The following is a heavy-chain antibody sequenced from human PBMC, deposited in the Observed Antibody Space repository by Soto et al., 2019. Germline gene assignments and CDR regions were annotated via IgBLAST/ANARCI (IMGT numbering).Heavy chain of an antibody. CDR2: ISAYNGNT. J-gene: IGHJ6*04. CDR1: GYTFTSYG. D-gene: IGHD6-13*01. Sequence: QVQLVQSGAEVKKPGASVKVSCKASGYTFTSYGISWVRQAPGQGLEWMGWISAYNGNTNYAQKLQGRVTKTTDTATSTAYMELRSLRYDDTAVYYGARRQAPAAGTKAVAVNRLLVYCCGMDVWGRGTTVTVSS. V-gene: IGHV1-18*01. CDR3: ARRQAPAAGTKAVAVNRLLVYCCGMDV.